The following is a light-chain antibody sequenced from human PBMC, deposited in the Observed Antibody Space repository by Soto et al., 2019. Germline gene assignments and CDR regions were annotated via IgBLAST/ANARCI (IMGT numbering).Light chain of an antibody. CDR1: QDISNY. J-gene: IGKJ3*01. CDR3: QQYDNLPLT. CDR2: DAS. Sequence: DIQMTQSPSSLSASVGDRVTITCQASQDISNYLNWYQQKPGKAPKLLIYDASNLETGFPSRFSGSGSGTDFTFTISSLQPEDIATYYCQQYDNLPLTVGPGTKVDIK. V-gene: IGKV1-33*01.